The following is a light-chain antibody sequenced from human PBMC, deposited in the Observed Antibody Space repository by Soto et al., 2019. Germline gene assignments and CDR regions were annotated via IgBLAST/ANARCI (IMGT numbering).Light chain of an antibody. CDR2: EVN. J-gene: IGLJ1*01. V-gene: IGLV2-14*01. Sequence: QSALTQHASLSWSPGQSVTISCTVTIIDFGAYYYVSWFQQHPGKAPKLMISEVNNRPSGVSNRFSGSKSGTSASLAISGLQSEDEADYYCAAWDDSLNAHVFGTGTKVNV. CDR3: AAWDDSLNAHV. CDR1: IIDFGAYYY.